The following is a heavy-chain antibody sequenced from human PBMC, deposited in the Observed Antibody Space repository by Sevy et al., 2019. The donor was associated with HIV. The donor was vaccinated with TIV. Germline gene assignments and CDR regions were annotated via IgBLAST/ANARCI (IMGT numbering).Heavy chain of an antibody. CDR2: IKGDGSSR. CDR3: VRVRITGAPYYYYGMDV. V-gene: IGHV3-74*01. D-gene: IGHD1-20*01. J-gene: IGHJ6*02. Sequence: GRSLRLSCAASGFIFSSHWMHWVRQAPGKGLMWVSRIKGDGSSRSYADSVEGRFTISRDNAKNTLYLQMNSLRADDTAVYYCVRVRITGAPYYYYGMDVWGQGTTVTVSS. CDR1: GFIFSSHW.